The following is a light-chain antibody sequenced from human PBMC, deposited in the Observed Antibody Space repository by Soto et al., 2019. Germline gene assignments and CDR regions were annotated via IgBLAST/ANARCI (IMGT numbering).Light chain of an antibody. V-gene: IGKV4-1*01. J-gene: IGKJ1*01. CDR3: QQYCSAPQT. CDR1: QSVLYSSNNKNY. Sequence: DIVMTQSPDSLAVSLGERATINCKSSQSVLYSSNNKNYLAWYQQKPGQPPKLLIYWASTRESGVPDRFSGSGSVTEFTLTISSLQAEDVALYYCQQYCSAPQTFGQGTKVEVK. CDR2: WAS.